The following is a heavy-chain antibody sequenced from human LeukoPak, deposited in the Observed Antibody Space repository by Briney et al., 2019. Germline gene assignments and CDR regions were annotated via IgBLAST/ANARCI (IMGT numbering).Heavy chain of an antibody. CDR2: IYPGDSDT. V-gene: IGHV5-51*01. CDR1: GYSFTSYW. D-gene: IGHD2-8*01. Sequence: GESLKISCKGSGYSFTSYWIGWVRQMPGKGLEWMGIIYPGDSDTRYSPSFQGQVTISADKSISTAYLQWSSLKASDTAMYYCARHTAGYCINGVCPGPFDYWGQGTLVTVSS. J-gene: IGHJ4*02. CDR3: ARHTAGYCINGVCPGPFDY.